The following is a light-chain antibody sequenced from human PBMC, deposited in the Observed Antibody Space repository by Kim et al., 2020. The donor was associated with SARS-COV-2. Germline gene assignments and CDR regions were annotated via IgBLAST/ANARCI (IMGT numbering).Light chain of an antibody. Sequence: LSPGERDTLSCTASQSIGTDLAWYQQKPGQAPRLLIYHAFTRATGIPARISGSGSGTEFTLTISSLQSEDFAVYYCQQYNDWPLTFGGGTKVDIK. CDR2: HAF. CDR3: QQYNDWPLT. J-gene: IGKJ4*01. CDR1: QSIGTD. V-gene: IGKV3D-15*01.